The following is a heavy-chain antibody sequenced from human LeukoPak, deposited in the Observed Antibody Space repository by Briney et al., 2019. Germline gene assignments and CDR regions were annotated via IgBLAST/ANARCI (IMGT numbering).Heavy chain of an antibody. CDR3: ARGGITGTTRGPTRLNDAFDI. CDR1: GGTFSSYA. CDR2: INPNSGGT. V-gene: IGHV1-2*04. Sequence: ASVTVSCKASGGTFSSYAISWVRPAPGQGLEWMGWINPNSGGTNYAQKFQGWVTMTRDTSISTAYMELSRLRSDDTAVYYCARGGITGTTRGPTRLNDAFDIWGQGTMVTVSS. D-gene: IGHD1-20*01. J-gene: IGHJ3*02.